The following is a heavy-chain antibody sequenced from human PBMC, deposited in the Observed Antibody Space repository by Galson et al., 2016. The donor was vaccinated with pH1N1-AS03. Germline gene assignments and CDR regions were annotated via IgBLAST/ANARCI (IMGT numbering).Heavy chain of an antibody. J-gene: IGHJ4*02. Sequence: SVKVSCKASGYTFTTYGISWVRQAPGQGLEWMGWISAYYGDTHFAHKFQERVTLTRDTSTATAYMELRNLRSDDKAVYYCVRESEISGVVFFNYWGQGTLVTVSS. CDR1: GYTFTTYG. V-gene: IGHV1-18*01. CDR2: ISAYYGDT. CDR3: VRESEISGVVFFNY. D-gene: IGHD3-3*01.